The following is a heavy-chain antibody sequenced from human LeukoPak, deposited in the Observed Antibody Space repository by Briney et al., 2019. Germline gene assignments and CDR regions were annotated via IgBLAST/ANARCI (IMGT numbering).Heavy chain of an antibody. V-gene: IGHV4-30-4*01. CDR3: ARTVDTAMVSDY. CDR1: GGSVSSGDYY. CDR2: ISYSGST. Sequence: SETLSLTCTVSGGSVSSGDYYWSWIRQPPGKGLEWIGYISYSGSTYYNPSLKSRVTISVDTSKNQFSLKLSSVTAADTAVYYCARTVDTAMVSDYWGQGTLVTVSS. D-gene: IGHD5-18*01. J-gene: IGHJ4*02.